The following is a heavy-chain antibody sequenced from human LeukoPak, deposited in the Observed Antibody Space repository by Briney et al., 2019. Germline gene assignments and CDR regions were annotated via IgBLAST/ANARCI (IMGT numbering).Heavy chain of an antibody. CDR2: ISSSSSTI. CDR1: GFTFSSYS. D-gene: IGHD3-10*01. Sequence: PGGSLRLSCAASGFTFSSYSMNWVRQAPGKGLEWVSYISSSSSTIYYADSVKGRFTISRDNAKNSLYLQMNSLRAEDTAVYYCARDSSTMVRGVFGIWGQGTMVTVSS. J-gene: IGHJ3*02. V-gene: IGHV3-48*01. CDR3: ARDSSTMVRGVFGI.